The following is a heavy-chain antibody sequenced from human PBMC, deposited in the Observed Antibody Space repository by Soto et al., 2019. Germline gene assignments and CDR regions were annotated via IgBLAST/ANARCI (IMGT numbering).Heavy chain of an antibody. Sequence: GGSLRLSCGVSGFTFSTYAMNWVRQAPGQGLEWLSLISGSGSGTYYADSVKGRFATSRDNSENTLYLQMNSLRAEDTAVYYCAKDQGNTIVGASRGFAHWGHGSLVTVSS. CDR1: GFTFSTYA. CDR3: AKDQGNTIVGASRGFAH. CDR2: ISGSGSGT. J-gene: IGHJ4*01. D-gene: IGHD1-26*01. V-gene: IGHV3-23*01.